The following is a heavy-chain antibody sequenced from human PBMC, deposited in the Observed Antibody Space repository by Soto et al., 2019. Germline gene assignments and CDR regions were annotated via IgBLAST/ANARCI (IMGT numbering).Heavy chain of an antibody. CDR3: VRQRCGGTCPIDY. CDR1: GGSISSSYY. V-gene: IGHV4-39*01. J-gene: IGHJ4*02. D-gene: IGHD2-15*01. CDR2: MYYSGSP. Sequence: NPSETLSLTCSVSGGSISSSYYWDWIRQPPGKGLEWIVSMYYSGSPIYNVSLKSRVTIFVDTSKNQFSLKLTSVTAADTAVYYCVRQRCGGTCPIDYWGLGTLVTVSS.